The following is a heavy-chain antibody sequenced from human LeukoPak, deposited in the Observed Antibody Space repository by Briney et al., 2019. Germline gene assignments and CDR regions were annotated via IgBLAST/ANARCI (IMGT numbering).Heavy chain of an antibody. Sequence: GASVKVSCKASGYTFTSYGISWVRQAPGQGLEWMGWISAYNGNTNYAQKLQGRVTMTTDTSTSTAYMEVRSLRSDDTAVYYCARAPGVLLWFGELSPTDYWGQGPLVTVSS. CDR1: GYTFTSYG. CDR3: ARAPGVLLWFGELSPTDY. J-gene: IGHJ4*02. CDR2: ISAYNGNT. V-gene: IGHV1-18*01. D-gene: IGHD3-10*01.